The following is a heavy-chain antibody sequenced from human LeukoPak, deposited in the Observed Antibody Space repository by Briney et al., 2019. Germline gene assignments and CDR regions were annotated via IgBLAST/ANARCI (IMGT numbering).Heavy chain of an antibody. J-gene: IGHJ5*02. CDR1: GGTFSSYA. CDR3: ARVSVIEYCSSTSCHIERGWFDP. CDR2: IIPIFGTA. Sequence: SVKVSCTASGGTFSSYAISWVRQAPGQGLEWMGGIIPIFGTANYAQKFQGRVTITADESTSTAYMELSSLRSEDTAVYYCARVSVIEYCSSTSCHIERGWFDPWGQGTLVTVSS. D-gene: IGHD2-2*02. V-gene: IGHV1-69*13.